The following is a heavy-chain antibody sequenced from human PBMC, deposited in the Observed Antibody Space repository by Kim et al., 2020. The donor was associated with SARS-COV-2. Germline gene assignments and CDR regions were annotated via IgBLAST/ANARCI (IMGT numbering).Heavy chain of an antibody. V-gene: IGHV1-18*01. CDR3: ARDLGTYYYDSSGYYCRDY. CDR1: GYTFTSYG. D-gene: IGHD3-22*01. J-gene: IGHJ4*02. CDR2: ISAYNGNT. Sequence: ASVKVSCKASGYTFTSYGISWVRQAPGQGLEWMGWISAYNGNTNYAQKLQGRVTMTTDTSTSTAYMELRSLRSDDTAVYYCARDLGTYYYDSSGYYCRDYWGQGTLVTVSS.